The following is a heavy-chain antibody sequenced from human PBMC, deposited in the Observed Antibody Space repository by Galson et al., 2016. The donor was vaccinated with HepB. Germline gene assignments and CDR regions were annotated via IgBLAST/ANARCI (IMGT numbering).Heavy chain of an antibody. V-gene: IGHV6-1*01. J-gene: IGHJ6*04. Sequence: CAISGDSVSSNSAAWNWIRQSPSRGLEWLGRTYYRSKWYNDYAVSVKSRITINPDTSKNQFSLQLNSVTREDADVYYCARDWGAFNDYGDFDYDYYGMDVWGKGTPVTVSS. CDR3: ARDWGAFNDYGDFDYDYYGMDV. D-gene: IGHD4-17*01. CDR1: GDSVSSNSAA. CDR2: TYYRSKWYN.